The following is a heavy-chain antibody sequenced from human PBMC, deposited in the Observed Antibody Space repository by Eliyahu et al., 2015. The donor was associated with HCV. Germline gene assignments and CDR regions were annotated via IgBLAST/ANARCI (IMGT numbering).Heavy chain of an antibody. Sequence: QVQLVQSGAEVKKPGASVKVSCKFSGYTLTELSMHWVRQAPGKGLEWMGGFDPGDGETIYAQKFQGRVTMTEDTSTDTAYMELSSLRSEDTAVYYCATAWGVGATLYWYFDLWGRGTLVTVSS. CDR3: ATAWGVGATLYWYFDL. CDR1: GYTLTELS. D-gene: IGHD1-26*01. V-gene: IGHV1-24*01. CDR2: FDPGDGET. J-gene: IGHJ2*01.